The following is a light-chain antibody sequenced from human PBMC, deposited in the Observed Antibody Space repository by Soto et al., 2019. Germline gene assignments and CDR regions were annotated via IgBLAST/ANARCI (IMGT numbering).Light chain of an antibody. Sequence: QSVLTQPPSASGTPGQRVTISCSGSSCNIGSNTVNWYQQLPGTAPKLLIYSNNQRPSGVPDRFSGSKSGTSASLAISGLQSEDEADYYCAAWDDSLNGRVFGGVTKLTVL. CDR3: AAWDDSLNGRV. CDR2: SNN. J-gene: IGLJ3*02. CDR1: SCNIGSNT. V-gene: IGLV1-44*01.